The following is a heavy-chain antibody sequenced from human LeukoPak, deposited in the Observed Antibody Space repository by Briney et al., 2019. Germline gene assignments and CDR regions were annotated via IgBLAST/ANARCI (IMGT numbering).Heavy chain of an antibody. CDR3: ARYIMVRELYYFDY. Sequence: GASVKVSCKASGGTFSSYATSWVRQAPGQGLEWMGGIIPIFGTANYAQKFQGRVTITADESTSTAYMELSSLRSEDTAVYYCARYIMVRELYYFDYWGQGTLVTVSS. CDR2: IIPIFGTA. J-gene: IGHJ4*02. CDR1: GGTFSSYA. V-gene: IGHV1-69*13. D-gene: IGHD3-10*01.